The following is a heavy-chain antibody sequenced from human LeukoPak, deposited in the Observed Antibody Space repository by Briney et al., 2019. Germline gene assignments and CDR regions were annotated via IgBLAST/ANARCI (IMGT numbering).Heavy chain of an antibody. V-gene: IGHV1-8*01. CDR3: ASGYSSSWYFSYYYGMDV. D-gene: IGHD6-13*01. J-gene: IGHJ6*02. Sequence: ASVKVSCKASGYTFTSYDINWVRRATGQGLEWMGWMNPNSGNTGYAQKFQGRVTMTRNTSISTAYMELSSLRSEDTAVYYCASGYSSSWYFSYYYGMDVWGQGTTVTVSS. CDR1: GYTFTSYD. CDR2: MNPNSGNT.